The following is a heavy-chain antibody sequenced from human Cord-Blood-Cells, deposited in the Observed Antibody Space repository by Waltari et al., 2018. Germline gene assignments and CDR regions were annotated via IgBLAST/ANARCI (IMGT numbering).Heavy chain of an antibody. CDR3: AREVYYDFWSGYYYYYYGMDV. J-gene: IGHJ6*02. V-gene: IGHV3-30-3*01. CDR1: GFTISSYA. Sequence: QVQLVESGGGVVQPGRSLRLSCAASGFTISSYAMHWVRQAPGTGLERVAVISYDGSNKYYADSVKGRFTISRDNSKNTLYLQMNSLRAEDTAVYYCAREVYYDFWSGYYYYYYGMDVWGQGTTVTVSS. CDR2: ISYDGSNK. D-gene: IGHD3-3*01.